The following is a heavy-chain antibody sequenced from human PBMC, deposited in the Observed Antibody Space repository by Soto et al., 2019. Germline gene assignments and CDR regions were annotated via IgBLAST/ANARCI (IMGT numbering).Heavy chain of an antibody. D-gene: IGHD3-3*01. J-gene: IGHJ6*02. CDR2: ISAYNGNT. Sequence: GASVKVSCKASGYTFTSYGISWVRQAPGQGLEWMGWISAYNGNTNYAQKLQGGVTMTTDTSTSTAYMELRSLRSDDTAVYYCARERTPRYYDFWSGYYTTHYYYGMDVWGQGTTVTVSS. CDR1: GYTFTSYG. CDR3: ARERTPRYYDFWSGYYTTHYYYGMDV. V-gene: IGHV1-18*01.